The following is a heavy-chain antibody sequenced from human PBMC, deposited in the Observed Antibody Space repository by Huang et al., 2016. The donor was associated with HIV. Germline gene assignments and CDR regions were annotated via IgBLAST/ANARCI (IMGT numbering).Heavy chain of an antibody. CDR3: ARAKDTWDAYDI. Sequence: QVQLVESGGGVVQPGRSLRLSCAASGFPFNNPAMHGVRQAPGKGLDWLAVRSKDGSNNYYADSVKGRFTISRDSSKSTLFLHMTSLRTEDTAVYYCARAKDTWDAYDIWGQGTMVIVSS. CDR1: GFPFNNPA. V-gene: IGHV3-30-3*01. D-gene: IGHD5-18*01. J-gene: IGHJ3*02. CDR2: RSKDGSNN.